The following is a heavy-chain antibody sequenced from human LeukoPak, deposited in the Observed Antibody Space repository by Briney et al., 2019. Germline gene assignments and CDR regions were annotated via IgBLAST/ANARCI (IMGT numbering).Heavy chain of an antibody. CDR3: AREEYKTDFWSGSSYYGMDV. V-gene: IGHV3-7*01. Sequence: GGSLRLSCAASGFTFSSYSMNWVRQAPGKGLEWVVNIKQDGSTKYYVDSVKGRFTISRDNAKNSLYLQMNSLRAEDTAVYHCAREEYKTDFWSGSSYYGMDVWGHGTTVTVSS. J-gene: IGHJ6*02. CDR2: IKQDGSTK. D-gene: IGHD3-3*01. CDR1: GFTFSSYS.